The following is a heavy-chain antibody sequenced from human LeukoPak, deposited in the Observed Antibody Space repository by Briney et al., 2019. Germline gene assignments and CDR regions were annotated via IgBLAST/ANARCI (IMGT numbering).Heavy chain of an antibody. CDR3: ARFAVHRRLTVAGQFGLDY. CDR1: GFTFSSYA. J-gene: IGHJ4*02. V-gene: IGHV3-23*01. CDR2: FSGSGGST. D-gene: IGHD6-19*01. Sequence: GGSLRLSCAASGFTFSSYAMSWVRQAPGKGLEWVSTFSGSGGSTHYADSVKGRFTISRDNSKNTLYLQMNSLRAEDTAVYYCARFAVHRRLTVAGQFGLDYWGQGTLVTVSS.